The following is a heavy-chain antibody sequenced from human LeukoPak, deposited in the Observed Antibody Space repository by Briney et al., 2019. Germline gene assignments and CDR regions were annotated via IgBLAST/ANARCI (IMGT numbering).Heavy chain of an antibody. Sequence: GASVKASCKASGYTFTGYYMHWVRQAPGQGLEWMGWINPNSGGTNYAQKFQGRVTMTRDTSISTAYMELSRLRSDDTAVYYCARGPLLLTMIVVVNFDYWGQGTLVTVSS. CDR3: ARGPLLLTMIVVVNFDY. CDR2: INPNSGGT. J-gene: IGHJ4*02. D-gene: IGHD3-22*01. CDR1: GYTFTGYY. V-gene: IGHV1-2*02.